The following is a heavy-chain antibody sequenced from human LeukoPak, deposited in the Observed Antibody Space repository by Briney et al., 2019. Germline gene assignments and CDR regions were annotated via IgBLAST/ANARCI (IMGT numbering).Heavy chain of an antibody. V-gene: IGHV1-69*05. CDR2: IIPIFGTA. CDR3: ARGNEYSGDDPYYYYYMDV. Sequence: ASVKVSCKASGGTFSSYAISRVRQAPGQGLEWMGRIIPIFGTANYAQKFQGRVTITTDESTSTAYMELSSLRSEDTAVYYCARGNEYSGDDPYYYYYMDVWGKGTTVTVSS. J-gene: IGHJ6*03. D-gene: IGHD5-12*01. CDR1: GGTFSSYA.